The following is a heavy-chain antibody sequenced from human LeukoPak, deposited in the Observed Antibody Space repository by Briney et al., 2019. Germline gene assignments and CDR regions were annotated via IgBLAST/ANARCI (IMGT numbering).Heavy chain of an antibody. CDR1: GYTFTGYY. CDR3: ARVEAPGDYVN. Sequence: GASVKVSCKASGYTFTGYYMHWVRQAPGQGLEWMGRINPNSGGTNYAQKFQGRVTMTRDTSISTAYMELSRLRSEDTAVYNCARVEAPGDYVNWGQGTLVTVSS. CDR2: INPNSGGT. J-gene: IGHJ4*02. D-gene: IGHD4-17*01. V-gene: IGHV1-2*06.